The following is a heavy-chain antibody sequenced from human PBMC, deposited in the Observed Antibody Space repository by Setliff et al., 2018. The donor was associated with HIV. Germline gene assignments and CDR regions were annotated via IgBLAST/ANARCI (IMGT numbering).Heavy chain of an antibody. CDR2: IYYSGST. J-gene: IGHJ4*02. D-gene: IGHD3-22*01. V-gene: IGHV4-59*08. Sequence: PSETLSLTCTVSGGSISSHYWSWIRQPPGKGLECIGNIYYSGSTNYNPSLKSRVTISVDTSEDQFSLKLSSVTAADTAMYFCARLGHYDSSGYYSALYFDSWGQGTLVTVSS. CDR1: GGSISSHY. CDR3: ARLGHYDSSGYYSALYFDS.